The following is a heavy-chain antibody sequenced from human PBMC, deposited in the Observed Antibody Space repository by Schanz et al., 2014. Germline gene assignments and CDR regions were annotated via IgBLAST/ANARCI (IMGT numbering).Heavy chain of an antibody. D-gene: IGHD1-26*01. J-gene: IGHJ4*02. V-gene: IGHV3-7*04. CDR3: ARDHTTESDYAAGPPIDY. Sequence: EVQLVESGGGLVQPGGSLRLSCVASGFTFSNYWMTWVRQAPGKGLEWVANIKQDESEKYYVDSVKGRFTISRDNAKNTLFLHMNSLRAEDTAVYYCARDHTTESDYAAGPPIDYWGQGTLLTVSS. CDR2: IKQDESEK. CDR1: GFTFSNYW.